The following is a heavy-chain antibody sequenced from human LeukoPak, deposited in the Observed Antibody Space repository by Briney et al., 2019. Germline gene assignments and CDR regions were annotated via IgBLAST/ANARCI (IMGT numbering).Heavy chain of an antibody. CDR1: GYTFSSYG. D-gene: IGHD2-15*01. CDR2: ISYDGSNK. V-gene: IGHV3-30*18. J-gene: IGHJ4*02. CDR3: AKAPVTTCRGAFCYPFDY. Sequence: PGGSLRLSCAASGYTFSSYGMHWVRQAPGKGLEWVAVISYDGSNKYYADSVKGRFTISRDSSKKTLFLQMNRLRPEDAAVYYCAKAPVTTCRGAFCYPFDYWGLGTLVTVSS.